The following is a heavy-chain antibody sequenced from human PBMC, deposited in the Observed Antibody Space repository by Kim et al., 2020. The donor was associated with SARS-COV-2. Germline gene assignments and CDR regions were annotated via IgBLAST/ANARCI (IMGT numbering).Heavy chain of an antibody. D-gene: IGHD6-13*01. CDR3: ARARYSSSWYYFDY. Sequence: NPSLKSRVTMSVGTSKNQFSLRLSSVTAADTAVYYCARARYSSSWYYFDYWGQGTLVTVSS. V-gene: IGHV4-4*07. J-gene: IGHJ4*02.